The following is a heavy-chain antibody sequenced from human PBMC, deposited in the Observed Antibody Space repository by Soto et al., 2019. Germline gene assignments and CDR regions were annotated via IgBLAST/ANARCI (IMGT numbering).Heavy chain of an antibody. V-gene: IGHV6-1*01. CDR2: TYYRSKWYN. J-gene: IGHJ4*02. CDR3: ARRTGGPGYYFDY. Sequence: QVQLQQSGPGLVKPSQTLSLTCAISGDTVSSDSATWNWIRQSHSRGLEWLGRTYYRSKWYNDYAVSVKGRITINPDTSKNQFSLQLNSVTPEDTAIYFCARRTGGPGYYFDYWGQGILVTVSS. D-gene: IGHD1-1*01. CDR1: GDTVSSDSAT.